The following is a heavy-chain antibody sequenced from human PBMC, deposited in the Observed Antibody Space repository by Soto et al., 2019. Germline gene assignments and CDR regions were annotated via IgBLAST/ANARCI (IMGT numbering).Heavy chain of an antibody. CDR2: NYHSGGS. J-gene: IGHJ4*02. Sequence: SETLSLTCTVSGGSLNSGDYWSWIRQPPGKGLEWIGYNYHSGGSYYNPSLKGRVTMSVDMSQNQFSLTLNSVSAADTAVYYCARTKYYHDTTAYIFDYWGQGALVTVSS. D-gene: IGHD3-22*01. CDR3: ARTKYYHDTTAYIFDY. V-gene: IGHV4-30-4*01. CDR1: GGSLNSGDY.